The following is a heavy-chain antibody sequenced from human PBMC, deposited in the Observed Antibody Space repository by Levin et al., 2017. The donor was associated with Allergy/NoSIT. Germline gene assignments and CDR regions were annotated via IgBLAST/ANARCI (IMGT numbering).Heavy chain of an antibody. CDR3: GRDGTPYGDYQRDSYYYGMDV. Sequence: GGSLRLSCAASGFSFSSYAMHWVRQAPGKGLEWVTVISYDGSNKYYADSVRGRLTISRDNSKNTLYLQMNSLRTEDTAVYYCGRDGTPYGDYQRDSYYYGMDVWGQGTTVTVSS. V-gene: IGHV3-30*04. CDR2: ISYDGSNK. CDR1: GFSFSSYA. J-gene: IGHJ6*02. D-gene: IGHD4-17*01.